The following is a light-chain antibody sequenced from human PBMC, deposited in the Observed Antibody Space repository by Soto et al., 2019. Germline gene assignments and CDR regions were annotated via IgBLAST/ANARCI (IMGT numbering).Light chain of an antibody. CDR2: DAS. CDR1: QSVSKY. V-gene: IGKV3-11*01. J-gene: IGKJ4*01. CDR3: QQRSNWPFT. Sequence: EIVLTHSPGTLSFSPGDIATLSFRASQSVSKYLAWYQQKPGQAPRLLIYDASDRSTGIPARFSGSGSGTDFTLTISSLEPEDFAVYYCQQRSNWPFTFGGGTKVDIK.